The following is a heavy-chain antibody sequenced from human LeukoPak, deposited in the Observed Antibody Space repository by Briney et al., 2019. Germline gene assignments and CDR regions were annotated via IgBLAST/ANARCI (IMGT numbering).Heavy chain of an antibody. J-gene: IGHJ4*02. D-gene: IGHD3-9*01. V-gene: IGHV3-74*01. CDR3: AKDFVRYNIQFDY. Sequence: GGPLRLSCAASGFTFSSYWMHWVRQAPGKGLVWVSRINSDGSSTSYADSVRGRFTISRDNSKNTLYLQMNSLRAEDTALYYCAKDFVRYNIQFDYWGQGALVTVSS. CDR1: GFTFSSYW. CDR2: INSDGSST.